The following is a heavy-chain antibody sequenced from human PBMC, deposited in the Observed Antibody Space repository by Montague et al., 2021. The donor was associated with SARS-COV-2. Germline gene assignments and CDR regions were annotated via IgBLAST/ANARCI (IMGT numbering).Heavy chain of an antibody. CDR1: GFTFSSYA. V-gene: IGHV3-30*04. Sequence: SLRLSCAASGFTFSSYAMHWVRQAPGKGLEWVAVISYDGSNKYYADSVKGRFTISRDNSKNTPYLQMNSLRAEDTAVYYCARDLSRYFDWLLSGYYYGMDVWGQGTMVTVSS. CDR2: ISYDGSNK. D-gene: IGHD3-9*01. CDR3: ARDLSRYFDWLLSGYYYGMDV. J-gene: IGHJ6*02.